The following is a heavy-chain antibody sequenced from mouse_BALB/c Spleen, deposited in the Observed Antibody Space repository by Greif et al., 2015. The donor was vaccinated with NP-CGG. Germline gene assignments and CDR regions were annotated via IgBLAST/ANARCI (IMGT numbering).Heavy chain of an antibody. Sequence: EVHLAESGGGLVQPGGSLKLSCAASGFTFSSYTMSWVRQTPEKRLEWVAYISNGGGSTYYPDTVKGRFTISRDNAKNTLYLQMSSLKSEDTAMYYCARHAGNYFAWFAYWGQGTLVTVSA. J-gene: IGHJ3*01. V-gene: IGHV5-12-2*01. CDR3: ARHAGNYFAWFAY. CDR1: GFTFSSYT. CDR2: ISNGGGST. D-gene: IGHD2-1*01.